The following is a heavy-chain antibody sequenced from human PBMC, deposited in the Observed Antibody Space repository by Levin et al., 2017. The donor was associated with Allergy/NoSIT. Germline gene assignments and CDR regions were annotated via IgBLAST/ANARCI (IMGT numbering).Heavy chain of an antibody. CDR1: GGSIGRGGYY. Sequence: SPTLSLPCAVSGGSIGRGGYYWSWIRQHPGKGLEWVGYMYYSGTTSYNPSLKSRLTISVDTSKNQFSLKLSSVTAADTAVYYCAVSYDYVWGSYRAPFDYWGPGTLVTVSS. J-gene: IGHJ4*02. CDR3: AVSYDYVWGSYRAPFDY. D-gene: IGHD3-16*02. CDR2: MYYSGTT. V-gene: IGHV4-31*11.